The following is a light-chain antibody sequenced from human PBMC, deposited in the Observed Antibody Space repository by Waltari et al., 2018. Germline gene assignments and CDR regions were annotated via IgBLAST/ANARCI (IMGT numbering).Light chain of an antibody. Sequence: QSVLTQPPSVSAAPGQQVTIPSSGNRSNIANYFFSWYQHLPGTAPKPLIYDTYKRPSGIPDRFSGSESGTSATLAITGLQTGDEADYYCETWDSSLTPVFGGGTRLTVL. CDR3: ETWDSSLTPV. CDR1: RSNIANYF. V-gene: IGLV1-51*01. J-gene: IGLJ3*02. CDR2: DTY.